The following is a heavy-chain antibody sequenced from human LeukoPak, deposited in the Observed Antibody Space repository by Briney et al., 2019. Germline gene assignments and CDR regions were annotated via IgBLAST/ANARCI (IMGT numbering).Heavy chain of an antibody. D-gene: IGHD3-16*02. Sequence: SETLSLTCTVSGDSISNYYWSWIRQPPGKGLEWIGYIYYSGSTYYNPSLKSRVTISVDTSKNQFSLKLSSVTAADTAMYYCARGRYLPLYFDYWGQGTLVTVSS. J-gene: IGHJ4*02. CDR2: IYYSGST. CDR1: GDSISNYY. CDR3: ARGRYLPLYFDY. V-gene: IGHV4-59*12.